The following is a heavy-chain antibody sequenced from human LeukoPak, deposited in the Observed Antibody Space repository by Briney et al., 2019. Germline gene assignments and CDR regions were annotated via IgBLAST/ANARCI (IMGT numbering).Heavy chain of an antibody. CDR2: IIPIFGTV. Sequence: ASVKVTCKASGGTFSSYAISWVRQAPGQGLEWMGGIIPIFGTVNYAQKFQGRVTITADKSTSTAYMELSSLRSEDTAVYYCARTPPSGWYYFDYWGQGTLVTVSS. J-gene: IGHJ4*02. CDR3: ARTPPSGWYYFDY. D-gene: IGHD6-19*01. V-gene: IGHV1-69*06. CDR1: GGTFSSYA.